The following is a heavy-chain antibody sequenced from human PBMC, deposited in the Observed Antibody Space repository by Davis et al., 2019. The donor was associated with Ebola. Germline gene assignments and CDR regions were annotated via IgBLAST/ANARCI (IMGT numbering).Heavy chain of an antibody. CDR1: GFTFSNHW. V-gene: IGHV3-74*01. CDR2: ISGGGGST. Sequence: GESLKISCAASGFTFSNHWMHWVRQAPGKGLVWVSAISGGGGSTYYADSVKGRFTISRDNSMNALYLQMDSLRAEDTAVYYCARGASDGDTFDYWGQGALVTVSS. D-gene: IGHD3-10*01. CDR3: ARGASDGDTFDY. J-gene: IGHJ4*02.